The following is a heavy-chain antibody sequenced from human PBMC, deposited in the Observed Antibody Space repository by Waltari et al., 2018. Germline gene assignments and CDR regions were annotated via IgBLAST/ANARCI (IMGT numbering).Heavy chain of an antibody. D-gene: IGHD2-15*01. Sequence: QLQLQQSGPGLVKPSESLSLTCAVSGDSMGSRDFWSWVRQSLGKGLEWIGQVHRRGITNYNPSLASRVTMSIDTSNNQFSLKVTSATAADTAIYYCARDRGRGLYLDSWGQGILVTVSP. CDR1: GDSMGSRDF. V-gene: IGHV4-4*02. CDR2: VHRRGIT. CDR3: ARDRGRGLYLDS. J-gene: IGHJ4*02.